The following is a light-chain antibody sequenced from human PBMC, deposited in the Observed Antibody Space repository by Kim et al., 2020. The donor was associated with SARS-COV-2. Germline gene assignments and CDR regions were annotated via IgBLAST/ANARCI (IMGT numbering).Light chain of an antibody. Sequence: GQRVTISCSGSNSSIGSNTVNWYQHLPGTAPKLLIYSNNQRPSGVPDRFSGSKSGTSASLAFSGLQSEDEADYYCAAWDDSLNGVIFGGGTQLTVL. CDR1: NSSIGSNT. CDR2: SNN. V-gene: IGLV1-44*01. CDR3: AAWDDSLNGVI. J-gene: IGLJ2*01.